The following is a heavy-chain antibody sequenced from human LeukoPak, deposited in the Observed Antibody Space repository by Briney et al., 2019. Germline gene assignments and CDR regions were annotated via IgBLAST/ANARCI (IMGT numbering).Heavy chain of an antibody. CDR3: ARDPIAVAGTGRDY. D-gene: IGHD6-19*01. V-gene: IGHV4-34*01. J-gene: IGHJ4*02. CDR1: GGSFSGYY. Sequence: SETLSLTCAVYGGSFSGYYWSWIRQPPGKGLEWIGEINHSGSTNYNPSLKSRVTISVDTSKNQFSLKLSSVTAADTAVYYCARDPIAVAGTGRDYWGQGTLVTVSS. CDR2: INHSGST.